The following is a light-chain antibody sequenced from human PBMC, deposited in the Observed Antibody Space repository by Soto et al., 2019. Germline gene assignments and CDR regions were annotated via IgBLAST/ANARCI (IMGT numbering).Light chain of an antibody. J-gene: IGLJ1*01. CDR1: NIGSKS. CDR3: QVWDSSSDLPNYV. V-gene: IGLV3-21*02. CDR2: DDR. Sequence: SYELTQPPSVSAAPGQTARITCGGNNIGSKSVHWYQQKPGQAPVLVVYDDRDQSSGIPERFSGSNSGNTATLTISRVEAGDEADYYCQVWDSSSDLPNYVFGTGTKVTVL.